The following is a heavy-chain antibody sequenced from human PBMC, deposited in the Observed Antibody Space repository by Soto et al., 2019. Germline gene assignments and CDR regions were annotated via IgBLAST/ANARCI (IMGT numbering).Heavy chain of an antibody. CDR2: IYDSGST. J-gene: IGHJ5*02. D-gene: IGHD3-22*01. Sequence: QVQLQESAPGVVKPSGTLSITCAVSGGSISSSNWWSWVRQPPGKALEWVGEIYDSGSTNYNPSLKGRVTISVDKSKTQFSLKLSSVTAADTAVYYCASKANYYDSSGYSVVNWFDPWGQGTLVTVSS. V-gene: IGHV4-4*02. CDR3: ASKANYYDSSGYSVVNWFDP. CDR1: GGSISSSNW.